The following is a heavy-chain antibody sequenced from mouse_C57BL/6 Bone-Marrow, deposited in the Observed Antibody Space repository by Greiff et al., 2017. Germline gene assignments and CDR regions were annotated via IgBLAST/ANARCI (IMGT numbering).Heavy chain of an antibody. CDR3: ARDWGLRRYWYFDV. CDR2: ISDGGSYT. CDR1: GFTFSSYA. D-gene: IGHD2-4*01. V-gene: IGHV5-4*01. Sequence: EVMLVESGGGLVKPGGSLKLSCAASGFTFSSYAMSWVRQTPEKRLEWVATISDGGSYTYYPDNVKGRFTISRDNAKNNLYLQMSHLKSEDTAMYYCARDWGLRRYWYFDVWGTGTTVTVSS. J-gene: IGHJ1*03.